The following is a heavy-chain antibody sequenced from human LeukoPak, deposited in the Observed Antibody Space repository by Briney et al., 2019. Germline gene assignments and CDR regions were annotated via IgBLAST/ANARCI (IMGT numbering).Heavy chain of an antibody. CDR2: ISSSTSYI. J-gene: IGHJ5*02. Sequence: GGSLRLSCAASGFTFTSYSMNWVRQAPGKGLEWVSCISSSTSYIYYADSVKGRFTISRDNSKNTLYLQMNSLRAEDTAVYYCAKSSASEGWFDPWGQGTLVTVSS. V-gene: IGHV3-21*04. CDR1: GFTFTSYS. CDR3: AKSSASEGWFDP. D-gene: IGHD3-10*01.